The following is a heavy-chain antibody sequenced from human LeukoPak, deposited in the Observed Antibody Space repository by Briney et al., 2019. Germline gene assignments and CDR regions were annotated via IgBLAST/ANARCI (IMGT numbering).Heavy chain of an antibody. V-gene: IGHV3-30-3*01. CDR1: RFLFSHCA. CDR2: MSSDGSDE. CDR3: ARVLGLKGFDS. Sequence: PGGSLSLSCVSSRFLFSHCAMHWVRQAPGKGLEGVAVMSSDGSDEYYSDSVQGRFSISRDNAKNSVDLQMHSLRVEDTAVYYCARVLGLKGFDSWGQGTLVTVSS. J-gene: IGHJ5*01. D-gene: IGHD7-27*01.